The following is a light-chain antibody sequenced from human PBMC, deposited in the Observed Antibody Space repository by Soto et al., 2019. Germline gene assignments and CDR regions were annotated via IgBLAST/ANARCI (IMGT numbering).Light chain of an antibody. CDR1: SSDVGLYDY. J-gene: IGLJ1*01. V-gene: IGLV2-14*01. Sequence: QSALTQPASVSGSPGQSITISCTGTSSDVGLYDYVSWYQQHPGKAPQLMIYAVSNRPSGVSNRFSGSKSGNTASVTISGLQAEDEADYYCSSYTSTNTQVFGTGTKVTVL. CDR2: AVS. CDR3: SSYTSTNTQV.